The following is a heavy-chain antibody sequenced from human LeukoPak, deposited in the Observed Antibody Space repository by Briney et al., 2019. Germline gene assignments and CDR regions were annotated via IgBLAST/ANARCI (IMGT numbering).Heavy chain of an antibody. V-gene: IGHV1-2*02. CDR2: INPNSGGT. Sequence: GSSVKVSCKASGGTFSSYAISWVRQAPGQGLEWMGWINPNSGGTNYAQKFQGRVTMTRDTSISTAYMELSRLRSDDTAVYYCARDPGLSSSRAFDPWGQGTLVTVSS. J-gene: IGHJ5*02. CDR1: GGTFSSYA. D-gene: IGHD6-13*01. CDR3: ARDPGLSSSRAFDP.